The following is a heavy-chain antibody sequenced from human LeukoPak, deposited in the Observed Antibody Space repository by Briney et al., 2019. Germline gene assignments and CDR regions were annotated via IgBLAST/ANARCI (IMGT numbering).Heavy chain of an antibody. CDR3: ARDLGMAGIAPVDY. V-gene: IGHV4-61*02. Sequence: TLSLTCTVSGGSISSGSYYWSWIRQPAGKGLEWIGRIYTSVSTNYNPSLKSRVTISVDTSKNQFSLKVTSVTAADTAVYYCARDLGMAGIAPVDYWGQGTLVTVSS. CDR2: IYTSVST. D-gene: IGHD6-19*01. CDR1: GGSISSGSYY. J-gene: IGHJ4*02.